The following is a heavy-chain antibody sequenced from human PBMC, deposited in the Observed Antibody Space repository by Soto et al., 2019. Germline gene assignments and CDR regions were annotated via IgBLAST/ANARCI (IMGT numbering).Heavy chain of an antibody. V-gene: IGHV4-61*01. Sequence: KTSETLSLTCTVSGGSVSSGSYYWSWIRQPPGKGLEWIGYIYYSGSTNYNPSLKSRVTISVDTSKNQFSLKLSSVTAADTAVYYCARGDYDFWSGRPVPDAFDIWGQGTMVTVSS. CDR2: IYYSGST. J-gene: IGHJ3*02. CDR3: ARGDYDFWSGRPVPDAFDI. D-gene: IGHD3-3*01. CDR1: GGSVSSGSYY.